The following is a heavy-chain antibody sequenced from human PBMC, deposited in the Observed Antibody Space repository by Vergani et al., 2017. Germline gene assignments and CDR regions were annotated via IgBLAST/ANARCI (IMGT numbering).Heavy chain of an antibody. CDR1: GGTFSSYA. Sequence: QVQLVQSGAEVKKPGSSVKVSCKASGGTFSSYAISWVRQAPGQGLEWMGRIIPILGIANYAQKFQGRVTITADKSTSTAYMGLSSLRSEDTAVYYCAGANNWNRREDFDYWGQGTLVTVSS. D-gene: IGHD1-20*01. J-gene: IGHJ4*02. CDR3: AGANNWNRREDFDY. V-gene: IGHV1-69*04. CDR2: IIPILGIA.